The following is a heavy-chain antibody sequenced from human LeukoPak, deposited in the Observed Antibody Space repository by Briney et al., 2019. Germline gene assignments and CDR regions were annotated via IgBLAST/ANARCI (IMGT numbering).Heavy chain of an antibody. V-gene: IGHV3-23*01. CDR2: ISGSGGST. Sequence: GGSLRLSCAASGFTFSSYAMSWVRQAPGKGLEWVSAISGSGGSTYYADSVKGRFTISRDNSKNMLYLQMNSLRAEDTAVYYCAKPQGPHIVVVTAIPPEYFQHWGQGTLVTVSS. CDR1: GFTFSSYA. D-gene: IGHD2-21*02. CDR3: AKPQGPHIVVVTAIPPEYFQH. J-gene: IGHJ1*01.